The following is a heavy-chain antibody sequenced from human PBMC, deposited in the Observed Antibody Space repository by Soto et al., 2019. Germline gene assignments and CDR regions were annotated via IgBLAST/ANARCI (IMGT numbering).Heavy chain of an antibody. CDR2: ISSSSSYT. V-gene: IGHV3-11*06. CDR3: ARGQDTMIVFHFGY. CDR1: GFTFSDYY. J-gene: IGHJ4*02. D-gene: IGHD3-22*01. Sequence: GGSLRLSCAASGFTFSDYYMSWIRQAPGKGLEWVSYISSSSSYTNYADSVKGRFTISRDNAKNSLYLQMNSLRAEDTAVYYCARGQDTMIVFHFGYWGQGTLVTVSS.